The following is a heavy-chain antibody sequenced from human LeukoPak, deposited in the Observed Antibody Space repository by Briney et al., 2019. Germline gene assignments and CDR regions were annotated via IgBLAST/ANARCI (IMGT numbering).Heavy chain of an antibody. CDR2: ISAGGGTT. CDR1: GFTFNIYT. Sequence: GGSLRLSCAASGFTFNIYTMYWVRQAPGKGLEWVSGISAGGGTTYYADSVKGRFTIARDNSKNTLYLQMNSLRAEDTARYYCASPSPGQGYYFDYWAREPWSPSPQ. J-gene: IGHJ4*02. CDR3: ASPSPGQGYYFDY. V-gene: IGHV3-23*01.